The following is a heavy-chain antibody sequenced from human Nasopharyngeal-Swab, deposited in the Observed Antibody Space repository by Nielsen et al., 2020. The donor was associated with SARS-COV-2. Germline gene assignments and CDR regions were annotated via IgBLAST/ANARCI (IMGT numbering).Heavy chain of an antibody. Sequence: SVKVSCKASGYTFTGYYMHWVRQAPGQGLEWMGGIIPIFGTANYAQKFQGRVTITADESTSTAYMELSSLRSEDTAVYYCAGSDYYYYGMDVWGQGTTVTVSS. CDR3: AGSDYYYYGMDV. V-gene: IGHV1-69*13. CDR2: IIPIFGTA. J-gene: IGHJ6*02. CDR1: GYTFTGYY.